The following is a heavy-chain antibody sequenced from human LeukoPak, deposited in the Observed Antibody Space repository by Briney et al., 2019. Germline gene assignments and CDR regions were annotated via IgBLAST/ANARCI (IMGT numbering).Heavy chain of an antibody. CDR1: GYSFTSYW. D-gene: IGHD2-2*01. Sequence: GESLKISCKGSGYSFTSYWIGWVRQMPGKGLEWMGIIYPGGSDTRYSPSFQGQVTISADKSISTAYLQWSSLKASDTAMYYCARRDGPGYCSSTSCQNWFDPWGQGTLVTVSS. CDR2: IYPGGSDT. J-gene: IGHJ5*02. CDR3: ARRDGPGYCSSTSCQNWFDP. V-gene: IGHV5-51*01.